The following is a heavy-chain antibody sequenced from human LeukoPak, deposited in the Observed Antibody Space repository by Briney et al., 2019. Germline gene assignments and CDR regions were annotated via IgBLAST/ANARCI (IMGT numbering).Heavy chain of an antibody. Sequence: PAGSLRLSCAASGFTVSSNYITWVRQAPGKGLEWVSVVYNTGDTYYTDSVKSRFTISRDNSKNTVSLQLNCLSAADTAVYYCASPLCGSVGSWVQGALVTVCS. V-gene: IGHV3-66*01. J-gene: IGHJ5*02. CDR2: VYNTGDT. D-gene: IGHD2-2*01. CDR3: ASPLCGSVGS. CDR1: GFTVSSNY.